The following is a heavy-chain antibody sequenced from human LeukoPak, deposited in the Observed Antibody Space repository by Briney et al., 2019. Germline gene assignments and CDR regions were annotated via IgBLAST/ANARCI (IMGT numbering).Heavy chain of an antibody. J-gene: IGHJ3*02. CDR2: IIPIFGIA. V-gene: IGHV1-69*04. CDR1: GYTFTSYG. CDR3: AREGSSSSSGDAFDI. D-gene: IGHD6-6*01. Sequence: GASVKVSCKASGYTFTSYGISWVRQAPGQGLEWMGRIIPIFGIANYAQKFQGRVTITADKSTSTAYMELSSLRSEDTAVYYCAREGSSSSSGDAFDIWGQGTMVTVSS.